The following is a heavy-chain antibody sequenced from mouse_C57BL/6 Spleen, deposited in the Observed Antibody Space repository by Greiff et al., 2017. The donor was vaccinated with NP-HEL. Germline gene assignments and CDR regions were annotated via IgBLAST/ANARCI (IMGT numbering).Heavy chain of an antibody. CDR1: GFTFSSYG. CDR3: ARALGSYYAMDY. J-gene: IGHJ4*01. V-gene: IGHV5-6*01. D-gene: IGHD3-1*01. CDR2: ISSGGSYT. Sequence: EVMLVESGGDLVKPGGSLKLSCAASGFTFSSYGMSWVRQTPDKRLEWVATISSGGSYTYYPDSVKGRFTISRDNAKNTLYLQMSSLKSEYTAMYYCARALGSYYAMDYWGQGTSVTVSS.